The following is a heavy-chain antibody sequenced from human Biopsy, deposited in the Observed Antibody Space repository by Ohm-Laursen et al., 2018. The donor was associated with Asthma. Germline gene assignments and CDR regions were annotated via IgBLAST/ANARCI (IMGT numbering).Heavy chain of an antibody. Sequence: SLRLSCAASGFTFRTYGMHWVRQTPGRGLEWLSFISYDGHNQHYADSVKGRFTISRDNSKNTVSLEMNSLRRDDTAVYFCARATVAAAGNDWGQGTLVTVSS. D-gene: IGHD6-13*01. J-gene: IGHJ4*02. CDR1: GFTFRTYG. CDR2: ISYDGHNQ. CDR3: ARATVAAAGND. V-gene: IGHV3-30*05.